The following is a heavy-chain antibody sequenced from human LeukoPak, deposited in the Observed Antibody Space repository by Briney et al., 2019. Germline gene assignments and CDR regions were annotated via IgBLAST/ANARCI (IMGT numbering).Heavy chain of an antibody. J-gene: IGHJ4*02. Sequence: SETLSLTCSVSGDSVTSSYWNWIRQPPGKGLEWIGYVSADGTTNYSPSLRSRLIMSVDTAKNDISLILMSVTAADTAVYYCARSTWYLDFDYWGQGSLVTVSS. CDR2: VSADGTT. V-gene: IGHV4-4*08. D-gene: IGHD6-13*01. CDR1: GDSVTSSY. CDR3: ARSTWYLDFDY.